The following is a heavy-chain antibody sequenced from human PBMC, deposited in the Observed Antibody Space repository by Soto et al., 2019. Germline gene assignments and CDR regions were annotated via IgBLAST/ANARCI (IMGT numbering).Heavy chain of an antibody. J-gene: IGHJ4*02. V-gene: IGHV3-30-3*01. D-gene: IGHD2-21*02. CDR3: VSGTCDDCWNHDY. Sequence: QVQLVESGGGVVQPGRSLRLSCAASGFTFSNYAMHWVRQAPGKWLEWMAVIPYDGDKIHYADSVKCRFTISRDNAQQPLYLQINSLRVEDTAVYYCVSGTCDDCWNHDYWGQGTHVTVSS. CDR2: IPYDGDKI. CDR1: GFTFSNYA.